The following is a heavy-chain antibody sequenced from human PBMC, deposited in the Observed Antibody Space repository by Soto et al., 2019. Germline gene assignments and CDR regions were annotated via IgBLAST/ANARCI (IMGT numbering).Heavy chain of an antibody. Sequence: GGSLRLSCAASGFTFSSYAMHWVRQAPGKGLEWVAVISYDGSNKYYADSVKGRFTISRDNSKNTLYLQMNSLRAEDTAVYYCARIMTSADAFDIWGQGTMVTVSS. V-gene: IGHV3-30-3*01. CDR1: GFTFSSYA. CDR3: ARIMTSADAFDI. J-gene: IGHJ3*02. CDR2: ISYDGSNK. D-gene: IGHD3-16*01.